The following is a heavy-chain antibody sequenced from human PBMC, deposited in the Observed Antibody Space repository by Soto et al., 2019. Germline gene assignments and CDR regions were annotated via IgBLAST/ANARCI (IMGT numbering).Heavy chain of an antibody. D-gene: IGHD6-19*01. Sequence: ESGGGVVQPGRSLRISCAASGFTFSTYAMHWVRQAPGKGLEWVAVISYDGSNKYYADSVKGRFTISRDNSKNTLYLQMNSLRAEDTAVYYCARDKSPYSSGWHNRHFDYWGQGTLVTVSS. CDR1: GFTFSTYA. CDR3: ARDKSPYSSGWHNRHFDY. J-gene: IGHJ4*02. V-gene: IGHV3-30-3*01. CDR2: ISYDGSNK.